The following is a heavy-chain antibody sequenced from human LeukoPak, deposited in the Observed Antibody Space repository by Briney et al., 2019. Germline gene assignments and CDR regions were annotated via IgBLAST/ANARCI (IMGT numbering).Heavy chain of an antibody. Sequence: SETLSLTCAVYGGSFGGYYWSWIRQPPGKGLEWIGEINHSGSTNYNPSLKSRVTISVDTSKNQFSLKLSSVTAADTAVYYCAAYCSGGSCYSGWGQGTLVTVSS. D-gene: IGHD2-15*01. CDR3: AAYCSGGSCYSG. CDR1: GGSFGGYY. V-gene: IGHV4-34*01. J-gene: IGHJ4*02. CDR2: INHSGST.